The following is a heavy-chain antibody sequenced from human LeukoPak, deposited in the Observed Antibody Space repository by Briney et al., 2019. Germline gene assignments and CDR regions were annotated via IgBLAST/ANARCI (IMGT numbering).Heavy chain of an antibody. D-gene: IGHD4-23*01. J-gene: IGHJ4*02. CDR2: IYWDDDK. Sequence: SGPTLVKPTQTLTLTCTFSGFSLSTRGVGVGWIRQPPGKALEWLALIYWDDDKRYSPSRKSRLTITKDTSKNQVVLTMTNMDPVDAATYYCAHNSIEYGGNSPGAHWGQGTLVTVSS. CDR3: AHNSIEYGGNSPGAH. CDR1: GFSLSTRGVG. V-gene: IGHV2-5*02.